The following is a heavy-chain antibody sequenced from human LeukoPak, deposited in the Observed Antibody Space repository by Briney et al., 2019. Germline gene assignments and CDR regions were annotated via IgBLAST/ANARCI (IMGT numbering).Heavy chain of an antibody. CDR2: ISSSSSYI. J-gene: IGHJ6*02. CDR3: ARDQGMGSSWSYYYGMDV. Sequence: GGSLRLSCAASGFTFSSYSMNWVRQAPGKGLEWVSSISSSSSYIYYADSVKGRFTISRDNAKNSLYLQMNSLRAEDTAVYYCARDQGMGSSWSYYYGMDVWGQGTTVTVSS. D-gene: IGHD6-13*01. V-gene: IGHV3-21*01. CDR1: GFTFSSYS.